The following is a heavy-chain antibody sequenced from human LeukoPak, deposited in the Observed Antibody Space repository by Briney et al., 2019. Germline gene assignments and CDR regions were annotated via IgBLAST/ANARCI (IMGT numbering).Heavy chain of an antibody. CDR2: MNPNSGNT. J-gene: IGHJ6*02. CDR3: ARIYCSSTSCYYYYYYGMDV. V-gene: IGHV1-8*01. CDR1: GYTFTSYD. Sequence: ASVKVSCKASGYTFTSYDINWVRQATGQGLEWMGWMNPNSGNTGYAQKFQGRVTMTRNTSVSTAYMELISLRSEDTAVYYCARIYCSSTSCYYYYYYGMDVWGQGTTVTVSS. D-gene: IGHD2-2*01.